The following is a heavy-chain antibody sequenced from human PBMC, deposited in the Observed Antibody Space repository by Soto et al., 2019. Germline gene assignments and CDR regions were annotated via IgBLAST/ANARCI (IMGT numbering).Heavy chain of an antibody. CDR2: ISYSGST. Sequence: QVQLQESGPGLVQPSETLSLSCTVSGGSINSYYWSWIRQPHGKGLEWIGYISYSGSTNYNPSLRSRVTISVDTSRNQFSLKLSSVTAADTAVYYCARTYSGYYFDYWGQGTLVTVSS. J-gene: IGHJ4*02. D-gene: IGHD5-12*01. CDR3: ARTYSGYYFDY. CDR1: GGSINSYY. V-gene: IGHV4-59*08.